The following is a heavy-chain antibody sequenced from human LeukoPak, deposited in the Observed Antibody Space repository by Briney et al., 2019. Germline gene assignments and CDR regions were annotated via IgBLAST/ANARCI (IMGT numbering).Heavy chain of an antibody. CDR2: IYTSGST. CDR1: GGSISSGSYY. Sequence: PSETLSLTCTVSGGSISSGSYYWNWIRQPAGKGLEWIGHIYTSGSTNYNPSLKSRVTIAVDTSKNQFSLKLSSVTAADTAVYSCARDGIARAFDIWGQGTMVTVSS. D-gene: IGHD6-13*01. V-gene: IGHV4-61*09. CDR3: ARDGIARAFDI. J-gene: IGHJ3*02.